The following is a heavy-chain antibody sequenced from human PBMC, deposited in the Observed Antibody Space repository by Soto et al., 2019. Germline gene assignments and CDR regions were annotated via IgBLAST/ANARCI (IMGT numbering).Heavy chain of an antibody. CDR3: AKAAQSDYYYYMDV. V-gene: IGHV3-33*06. J-gene: IGHJ6*03. CDR2: IWYDGSNK. CDR1: GFTFSSYG. Sequence: GESLKISCAASGFTFSSYGMHWVRQAPGKGLEWVAVIWYDGSNKYYADSVKGRFTISRDNSKNTLYLQMNSLRAEDTAVFYCAKAAQSDYYYYMDVWGKGTTVTVSS.